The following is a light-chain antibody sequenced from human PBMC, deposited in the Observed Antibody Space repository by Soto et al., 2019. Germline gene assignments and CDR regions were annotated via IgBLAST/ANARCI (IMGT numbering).Light chain of an antibody. CDR2: GAS. CDR3: QQYDDWLRLT. J-gene: IGKJ4*01. V-gene: IGKV3D-15*01. Sequence: EIVMTQSPATLSVSPGERATLSCRASQSVNIYLAWYQQKPGQAPRHLIFGASYRATGIPARFSGSGSGTEFNLTISSLQSEDFAVYFCQQYDDWLRLTFGGGTKVDIK. CDR1: QSVNIY.